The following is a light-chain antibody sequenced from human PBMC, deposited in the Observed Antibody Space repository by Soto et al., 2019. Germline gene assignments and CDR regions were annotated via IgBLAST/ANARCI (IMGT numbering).Light chain of an antibody. CDR3: QQRHMWPIT. CDR2: DAY. CDR1: QSFRGL. V-gene: IGKV3-11*01. Sequence: EAVWTHSPVTLSLSPGERATLSFRASQSFRGLLAWYQQKPGQAPRLLIYDAYNRATGIPPRFSGSGSGTDFTLTISSLEPEESAVYYCQQRHMWPITVGQGTRLEIK. J-gene: IGKJ5*01.